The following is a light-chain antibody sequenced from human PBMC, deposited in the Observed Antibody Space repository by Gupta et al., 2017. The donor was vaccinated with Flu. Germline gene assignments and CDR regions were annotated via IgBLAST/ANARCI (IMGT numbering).Light chain of an antibody. CDR1: QSISNW. CDR2: KAS. CDR3: QQDDNYPST. V-gene: IGKV1-5*03. Sequence: DIQMTQSPSTLSASVGDRVTITCRASQSISNWLAWYQQKPGQAPKVVIYKASNLESGVPSRFSGSGSGTEFSLTISSLQPDDIATYYCQQDDNYPSTFGQGTKLEI. J-gene: IGKJ2*01.